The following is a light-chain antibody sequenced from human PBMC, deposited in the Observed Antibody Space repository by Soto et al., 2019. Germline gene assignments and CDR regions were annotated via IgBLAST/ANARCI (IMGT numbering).Light chain of an antibody. Sequence: DIVMTQSPDSLAVSLGERATINCKSSQSVLYTSTNENYVAWYQQKPGQPPKLLMYWTSSRESGVPDRFSGSGSGTDFTLTITNVQAEDVAVYYCQQSYSTPTFGGGTKVEIK. CDR1: QSVLYTSTNENY. CDR3: QQSYSTPT. CDR2: WTS. V-gene: IGKV4-1*01. J-gene: IGKJ4*01.